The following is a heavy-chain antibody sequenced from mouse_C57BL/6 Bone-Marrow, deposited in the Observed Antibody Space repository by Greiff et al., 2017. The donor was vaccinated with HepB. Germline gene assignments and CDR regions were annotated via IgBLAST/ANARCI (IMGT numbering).Heavy chain of an antibody. V-gene: IGHV2-4*01. Sequence: QVQLKESGPGLVQPSQSLSITCTVSGFSLTSYGVHWVRQPPGKGLEWLGVIWSGGSTDYNAAFISRLSISKDNSKSQVFFKMNSLQADDTAIYYCAAYSNYDYYAMDYWGQGTSVTVSS. CDR3: AAYSNYDYYAMDY. CDR2: IWSGGST. D-gene: IGHD2-5*01. CDR1: GFSLTSYG. J-gene: IGHJ4*01.